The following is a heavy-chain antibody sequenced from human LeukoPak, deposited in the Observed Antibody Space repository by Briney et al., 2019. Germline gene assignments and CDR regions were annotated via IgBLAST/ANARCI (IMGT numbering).Heavy chain of an antibody. CDR1: GYTLTELS. J-gene: IGHJ4*02. CDR3: AVTSSGWYFDY. D-gene: IGHD6-19*01. Sequence: ASVKVSCKVSGYTLTELSMHWVRQAPGQGLEWMGIINPSGGSTSYAQKFQGRVTMTRDTSTSTVYMELSSLRSEDTAVYYCAVTSSGWYFDYWGQGTLVTVSS. V-gene: IGHV1-46*01. CDR2: INPSGGST.